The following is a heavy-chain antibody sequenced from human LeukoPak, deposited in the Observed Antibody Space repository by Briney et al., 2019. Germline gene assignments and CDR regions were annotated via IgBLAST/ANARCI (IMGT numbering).Heavy chain of an antibody. Sequence: PSETLSLTCTVSGGSIRSYYWSWIRQPPGKGLEWIGYSYYSGSTDYNPSLRSRVTISVDTSKNQFSLRLNSVTAADTAVYYCARNEYTRISYPFDYWGQGALVTVSS. V-gene: IGHV4-59*01. CDR2: SYYSGST. D-gene: IGHD1-1*01. J-gene: IGHJ4*02. CDR1: GGSIRSYY. CDR3: ARNEYTRISYPFDY.